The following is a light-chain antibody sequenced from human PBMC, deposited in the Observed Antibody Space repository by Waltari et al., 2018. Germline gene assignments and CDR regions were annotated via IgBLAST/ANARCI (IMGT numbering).Light chain of an antibody. CDR1: QSISSW. CDR3: QQYNTYSA. Sequence: DIQMTQSPSTLSASVGDRVTITCRASQSISSWVAWYQQKPGTAPKLLIYKASTLETGVPSRCSGSGFGTEFTLTISSLQPDDFATYYCQQYNTYSAFGPGTKVDI. CDR2: KAS. J-gene: IGKJ3*01. V-gene: IGKV1-5*03.